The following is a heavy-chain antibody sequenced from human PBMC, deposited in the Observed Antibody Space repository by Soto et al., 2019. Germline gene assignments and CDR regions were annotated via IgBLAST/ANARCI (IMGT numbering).Heavy chain of an antibody. CDR1: GYIFTDYY. D-gene: IGHD2-21*01. CDR2: INPNRGDT. CDR3: VRTFCGVNSCHTWFGP. Sequence: ASVKVSCKAYGYIFTDYYINWVRQAPGQGLEWMGWINPNRGDTNYAQKFQGRVTLTTDTSITTAYMELSGLRSDDTAIYYCVRTFCGVNSCHTWFGPWGQGTLVTVSS. V-gene: IGHV1-2*02. J-gene: IGHJ5*02.